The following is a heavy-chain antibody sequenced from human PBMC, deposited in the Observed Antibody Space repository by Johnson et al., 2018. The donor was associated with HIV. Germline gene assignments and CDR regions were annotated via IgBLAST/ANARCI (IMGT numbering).Heavy chain of an antibody. D-gene: IGHD7-27*01. V-gene: IGHV3-64*01. CDR1: GFTFSSYA. CDR3: ASDWGSRHAFDI. J-gene: IGHJ3*02. CDR2: ISSNGGST. Sequence: VQLVESGGGLVQPGGSLRLSCAASGFTFSSYAMHWVRQAPGKGLEYVSAISSNGGSTYYANSVTGRFTISRDDSKNTLYLQMNSLRAEDTAVYYCASDWGSRHAFDIWGQGTMVTVSS.